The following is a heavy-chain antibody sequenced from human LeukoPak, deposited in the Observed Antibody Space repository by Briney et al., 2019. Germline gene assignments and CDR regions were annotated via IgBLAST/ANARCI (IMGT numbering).Heavy chain of an antibody. CDR1: GFTFSSYG. CDR3: ARDGEELVLRGAFDI. D-gene: IGHD3-10*01. J-gene: IGHJ3*02. V-gene: IGHV3-33*01. CDR2: IWYDGSNK. Sequence: GGSLRLSCAASGFTFSSYGMRWVRQAPGKGLEWVAAIWYDGSNKYYADSVKGRFTISRDNSKNTLYLQMNSLRAEDTAVYYCARDGEELVLRGAFDIWGQGTMVTVSS.